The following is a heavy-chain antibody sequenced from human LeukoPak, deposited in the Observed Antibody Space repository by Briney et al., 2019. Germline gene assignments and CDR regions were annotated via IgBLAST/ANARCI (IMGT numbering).Heavy chain of an antibody. CDR1: RYTYTGDY. CDR2: INPNSGGT. V-gene: IGHV1-2*02. D-gene: IGHD3-10*01. CDR3: AKAGTIVRSRDWFDP. Sequence: AAAKVSSKPPRYTYTGDYMNWVRHALGQRVEWMGWINPNSGGTNYAQNSQGRVTMTRDTSICTAYMELSTLRSDDTAVYYCAKAGTIVRSRDWFDPWGQGTLVTVSS. J-gene: IGHJ5*02.